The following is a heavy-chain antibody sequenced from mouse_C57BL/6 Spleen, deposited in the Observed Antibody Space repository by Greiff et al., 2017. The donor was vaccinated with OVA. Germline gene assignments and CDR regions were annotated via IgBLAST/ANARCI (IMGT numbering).Heavy chain of an antibody. CDR3: ERWPQYYAMDY. CDR2: INPTNGGT. Sequence: EVQLQQSGPELVKPGASVKISCTASGYTFTDYYMNWVKQSPGKSLEWIGDINPTNGGTSYNQKFKGKATFTVDKSSNTAYMELRSLTSEDSAVYYCERWPQYYAMDYWGQGTSVTVSS. V-gene: IGHV1-26*01. J-gene: IGHJ4*01. CDR1: GYTFTDYY. D-gene: IGHD6-1*01.